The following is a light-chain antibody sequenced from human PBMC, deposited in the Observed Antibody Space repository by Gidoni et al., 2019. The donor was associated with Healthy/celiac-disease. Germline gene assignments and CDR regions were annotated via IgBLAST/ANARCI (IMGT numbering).Light chain of an antibody. CDR3: QVWDTTTDRMV. J-gene: IGLJ3*02. CDR1: HLGDNS. CDR2: GDR. Sequence: SYVLPQPPSVSLAPGQTATIACWGDHLGDNSLDWYQQKSGQAPVVVVYGDRGRPSGIPERFSGSLSANTATLTISRVEVGDAADYYCQVWDTTTDRMVFGGGTKLTVL. V-gene: IGLV3-21*02.